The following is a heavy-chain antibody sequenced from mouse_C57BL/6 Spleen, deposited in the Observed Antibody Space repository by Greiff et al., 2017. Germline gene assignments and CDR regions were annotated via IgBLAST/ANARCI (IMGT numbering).Heavy chain of an antibody. CDR3: ARFYSNDYAMDY. V-gene: IGHV1-69*01. Sequence: VQLQQPGAELVMPGASVKLSCKASGYTFTSYWMHWVKQRPGQGLEWIGEIDPSDSYTNYNQKFKGKSTLTVDKSSSTAYMQLSSLTSEDSAVYYCARFYSNDYAMDYWGQGTSVTGSS. CDR2: IDPSDSYT. CDR1: GYTFTSYW. D-gene: IGHD2-5*01. J-gene: IGHJ4*01.